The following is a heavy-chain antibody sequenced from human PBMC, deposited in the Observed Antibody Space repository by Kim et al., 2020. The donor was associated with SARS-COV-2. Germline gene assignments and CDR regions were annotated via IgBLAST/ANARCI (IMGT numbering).Heavy chain of an antibody. D-gene: IGHD2-21*02. V-gene: IGHV4-31*02. Sequence: SLRSRVTISVDTSKTQFSLKLSSVTAADTAVYYCAREVTARYYYYYYMDVWGKGTTVTVSS. J-gene: IGHJ6*03. CDR3: AREVTARYYYYYYMDV.